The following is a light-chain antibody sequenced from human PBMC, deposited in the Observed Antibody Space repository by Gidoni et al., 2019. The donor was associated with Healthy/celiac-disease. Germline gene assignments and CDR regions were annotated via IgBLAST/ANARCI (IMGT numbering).Light chain of an antibody. CDR3: QQYNSYWT. CDR2: KAS. J-gene: IGKJ1*01. V-gene: IGKV1-5*03. CDR1: QSISSW. Sequence: DIQMTQSPSTLSASVGDRVTITCRASQSISSWLAWYQQKPGKAPKLLIYKASSLESGVPSRFSGSGSGTEFTLTISSLQTDDFATYYCQQYNSYWTFGQGTKVKIK.